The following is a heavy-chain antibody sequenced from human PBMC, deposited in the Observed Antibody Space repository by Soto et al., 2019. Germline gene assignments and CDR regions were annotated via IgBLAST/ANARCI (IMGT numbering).Heavy chain of an antibody. J-gene: IGHJ5*02. CDR3: AKNDFWSGYNWFDP. Sequence: GGSLRLSCAASGFTFSSYAMSWVRQAPGKGLEWVSAISGSGGSTYYADSVKGRFTISRDNSKNTLYLQMNSLRAEDTAVYYSAKNDFWSGYNWFDPWGQGTLVTVSS. CDR1: GFTFSSYA. CDR2: ISGSGGST. D-gene: IGHD3-3*01. V-gene: IGHV3-23*01.